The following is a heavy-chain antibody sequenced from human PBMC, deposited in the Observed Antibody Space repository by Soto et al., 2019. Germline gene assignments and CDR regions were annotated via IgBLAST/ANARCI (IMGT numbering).Heavy chain of an antibody. CDR3: AREMAPNLRYFDL. J-gene: IGHJ4*02. D-gene: IGHD2-8*01. CDR1: GYTFTDYF. V-gene: IGHV1-2*02. Sequence: ASVKVSCKASGYTFTDYFIHWVRQAPGQGLEWMGWINPISRGTDFAQKFQERLTMTRDTCINTGYMDLGRLRSDHTAVYYCAREMAPNLRYFDLWGEGSMVTV. CDR2: INPISRGT.